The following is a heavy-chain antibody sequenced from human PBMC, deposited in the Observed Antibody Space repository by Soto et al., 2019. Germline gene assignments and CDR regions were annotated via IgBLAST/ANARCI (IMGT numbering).Heavy chain of an antibody. J-gene: IGHJ6*02. CDR3: ARTDRDFYGLDV. Sequence: EVQLVESGGGLVQPGGSLRLSCEASGFTLGNSAMTWVRQGTGKGLEWVSGISAAGDPDYADSVEGRFTISRENAQNSFFLLMNSLRVGDTAVYYCARTDRDFYGLDVWGQGTTVIVSS. CDR1: GFTLGNSA. CDR2: ISAAGDP. V-gene: IGHV3-13*05.